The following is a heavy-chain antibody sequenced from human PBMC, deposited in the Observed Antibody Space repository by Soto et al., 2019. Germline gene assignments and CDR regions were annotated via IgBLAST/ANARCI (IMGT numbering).Heavy chain of an antibody. Sequence: ASVKVSCKASGYSFSSYYMHWVRQAPGQGLEWMGIINPSGGSTSYAQKFQGRVTMTRDTSTSTVYMELSSLRAEDMAVYYCARGSNGYHFDYWGQGTLVTVSS. V-gene: IGHV1-46*01. J-gene: IGHJ4*02. D-gene: IGHD5-12*01. CDR2: INPSGGST. CDR3: ARGSNGYHFDY. CDR1: GYSFSSYY.